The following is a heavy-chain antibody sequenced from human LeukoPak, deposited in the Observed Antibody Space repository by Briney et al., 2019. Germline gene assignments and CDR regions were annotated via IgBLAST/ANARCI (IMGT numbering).Heavy chain of an antibody. J-gene: IGHJ4*02. CDR2: ISGSGGST. D-gene: IGHD2-15*01. CDR1: GGSISSSSYY. Sequence: PSETLSLTCTVSGGSISSSSYYWGWIRQPPGKGLEWVSAISGSGGSTYYADSVKGRFTISRDNSKNTLYLQMNSLRAEDTAVYYCAKSWSGSWYYYFDYWGQGTLVTVSS. CDR3: AKSWSGSWYYYFDY. V-gene: IGHV3-23*01.